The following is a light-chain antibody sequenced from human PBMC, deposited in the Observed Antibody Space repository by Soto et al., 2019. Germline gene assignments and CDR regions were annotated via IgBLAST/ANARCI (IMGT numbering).Light chain of an antibody. CDR2: GAS. CDR1: QSVSNNY. J-gene: IGKJ1*01. V-gene: IGKV3-20*01. CDR3: QQYGGSPWT. Sequence: ETVLTQSPGTLSLSPGERATLSFRASQSVSNNYLAWYQQKPGQAPRLLIYGASSRATGIPDRFSGSGSGTDFTLTISRLEPEDFAVFYCQQYGGSPWTFGQGTKVDIK.